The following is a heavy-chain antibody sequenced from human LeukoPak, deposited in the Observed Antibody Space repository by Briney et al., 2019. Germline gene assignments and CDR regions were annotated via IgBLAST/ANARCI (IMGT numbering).Heavy chain of an antibody. CDR1: GGSFSGYY. CDR3: ARGIYGDYYFDY. J-gene: IGHJ4*02. CDR2: INHSGST. D-gene: IGHD4-17*01. Sequence: PSETLSLTCAVYGGSFSGYYWSWIRQPPGKGLEWIGEINHSGSTSYNPSLKSRVTVSLDTSKNHFSLRLSSVTAADTAVYYCARGIYGDYYFDYWGQGTLVTVSS. V-gene: IGHV4-34*01.